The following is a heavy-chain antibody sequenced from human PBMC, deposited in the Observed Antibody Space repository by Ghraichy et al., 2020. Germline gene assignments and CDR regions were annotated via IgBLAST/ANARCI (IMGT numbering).Heavy chain of an antibody. CDR3: TRVRGSYEVSEY. V-gene: IGHV3-7*04. D-gene: IGHD3-10*01. CDR1: GFTFTRYW. J-gene: IGHJ4*02. CDR2: INEDGSSR. Sequence: GGSLRLSCAASGFTFTRYWMSWVRRAPGRGLEWLANINEDGSSRYFEGSVKGRFTISRDNARNSVYLQLNSLRAEDTAVYYCTRVRGSYEVSEYWGQGTLVTVSS.